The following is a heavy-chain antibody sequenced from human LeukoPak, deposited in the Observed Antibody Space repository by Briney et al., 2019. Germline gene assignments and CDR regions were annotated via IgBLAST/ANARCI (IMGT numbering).Heavy chain of an antibody. CDR2: ISGSGGST. V-gene: IGHV3-23*01. Sequence: GGSLRLSCAASGFTFSSYAMSWVRQAPGKGLEWVSAISGSGGSTYYADSVKGRFTISRDNSKNTLYLQMNSLGAEDTAVYYCAKGYSGPGITMIVVGDYYFDYWGQGTLVTVSS. CDR3: AKGYSGPGITMIVVGDYYFDY. J-gene: IGHJ4*02. D-gene: IGHD3-22*01. CDR1: GFTFSSYA.